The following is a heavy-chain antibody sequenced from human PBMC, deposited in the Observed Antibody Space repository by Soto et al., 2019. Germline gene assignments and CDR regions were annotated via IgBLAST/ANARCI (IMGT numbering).Heavy chain of an antibody. CDR3: AKDLIDYSISYFDY. CDR1: GFSFSNYA. J-gene: IGHJ4*02. Sequence: GGSLRLSCATSGFSFSNYAMSWVRQAPGKGLEWVAGITSTGYTYYVESLKGRFTISRDNSKNTVSSQMNSLRAEDTAVYYCAKDLIDYSISYFDYWGQGTLVTVSS. D-gene: IGHD4-4*01. CDR2: ITSTGYT. V-gene: IGHV3-23*01.